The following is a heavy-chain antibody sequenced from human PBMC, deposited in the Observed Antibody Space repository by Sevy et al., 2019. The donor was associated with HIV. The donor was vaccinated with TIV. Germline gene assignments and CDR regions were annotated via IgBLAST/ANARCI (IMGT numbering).Heavy chain of an antibody. V-gene: IGHV4-59*01. CDR2: IYYSGST. D-gene: IGHD3-16*01. J-gene: IGHJ3*02. Sequence: SETLSLTCTVSGGSISSYYWSWIRQPPGKGLEWIGYIYYSGSTNYNPSLKSRVTISVDTSKNQFSLKPSSVTAADTAVYYCARPRGSDNAFDIWGQGTMVTVSS. CDR3: ARPRGSDNAFDI. CDR1: GGSISSYY.